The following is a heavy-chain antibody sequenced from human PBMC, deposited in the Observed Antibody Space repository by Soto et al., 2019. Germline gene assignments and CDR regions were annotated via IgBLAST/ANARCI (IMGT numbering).Heavy chain of an antibody. CDR3: ARRTIPYGDSDYYYYGMDV. D-gene: IGHD4-17*01. CDR2: IYYSGST. Sequence: ETLSLTCTVSGGSVSSGSYYWSWIRQPPGKGLEWIGYIYYSGSTNYNPSLKSRVTISVDTSKNQFSLKLSSVTAADTAVYYCARRTIPYGDSDYYYYGMDVWGQGTTVTVSS. V-gene: IGHV4-61*01. CDR1: GGSVSSGSYY. J-gene: IGHJ6*02.